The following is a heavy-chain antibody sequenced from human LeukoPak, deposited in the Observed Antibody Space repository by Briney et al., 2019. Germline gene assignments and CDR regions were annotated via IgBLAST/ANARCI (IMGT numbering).Heavy chain of an antibody. J-gene: IGHJ5*02. CDR1: GGSFSGYY. CDR3: ARHTNYYGSGSNLFWFDP. D-gene: IGHD3-10*01. Sequence: SETLSLTCAVYGGSFSGYYWSWIRQPPGKGLEWIGEIHHSGSTNYNPSLKSRVTISVDTSKNQFSLRLSSVTAADTAVYYCARHTNYYGSGSNLFWFDPWGQGTLVTVSS. V-gene: IGHV4-34*01. CDR2: IHHSGST.